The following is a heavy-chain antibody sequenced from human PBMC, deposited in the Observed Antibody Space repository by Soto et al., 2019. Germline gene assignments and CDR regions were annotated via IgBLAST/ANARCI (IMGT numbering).Heavy chain of an antibody. CDR3: AKNRGGEVSTRVFDD. Sequence: QVQLVESGGGVVQPGRSLRLSCAASGFTFSSYGMHWVRQAPGKGLEWVAVISYDGRNKNYADSVKGRFTISRDNSKNTLYLQMKSRRAAEAAVYYCAKNRGGEVSTRVFDDWGQGTLVTVSS. D-gene: IGHD3-16*01. CDR1: GFTFSSYG. CDR2: ISYDGRNK. V-gene: IGHV3-30*18. J-gene: IGHJ4*02.